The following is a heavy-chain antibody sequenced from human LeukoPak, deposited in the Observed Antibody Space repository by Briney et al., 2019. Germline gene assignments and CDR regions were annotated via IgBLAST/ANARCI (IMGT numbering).Heavy chain of an antibody. Sequence: SVKVSCKASGGTFSSYAISWVRQAPGQGLEWMGGIIPIFGTANYAQKFQGRVTITADESTSTAYMELSSLRSKDTAVYYCARVGYGDRSHAFDIWGQGTMVTVSS. CDR2: IIPIFGTA. V-gene: IGHV1-69*13. CDR1: GGTFSSYA. D-gene: IGHD4-17*01. J-gene: IGHJ3*02. CDR3: ARVGYGDRSHAFDI.